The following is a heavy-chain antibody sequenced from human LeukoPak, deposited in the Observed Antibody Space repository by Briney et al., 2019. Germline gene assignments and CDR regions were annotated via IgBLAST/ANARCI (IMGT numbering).Heavy chain of an antibody. Sequence: SETLSLTCTVSGGSINSYYWSWIRQPAGQGLEWIGRISVTDGTSYDPSLKSRVTMSIDTSKNQFSLKLNSGTAADTAVYYCARIRRDGSDWYADDSWGQGILVTVSS. J-gene: IGHJ4*02. CDR3: ARIRRDGSDWYADDS. CDR2: ISVTDGT. CDR1: GGSINSYY. V-gene: IGHV4-4*07. D-gene: IGHD6-19*01.